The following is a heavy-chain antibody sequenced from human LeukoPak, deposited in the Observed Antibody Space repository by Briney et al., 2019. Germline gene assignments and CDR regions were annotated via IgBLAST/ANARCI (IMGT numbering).Heavy chain of an antibody. CDR1: GGSISSRSYY. CDR3: ASVVDSSLSDGY. J-gene: IGHJ4*02. CDR2: MYYSGST. V-gene: IGHV4-39*01. Sequence: SETLSLTCTVSGGSISSRSYYWVWIRQPPGKGLEWIGSMYYSGSTYYSPSLKSRVTISVDMSKKQISLKLRAVTAADTAVYYCASVVDSSLSDGYWGQGTLVTVSS. D-gene: IGHD2-2*01.